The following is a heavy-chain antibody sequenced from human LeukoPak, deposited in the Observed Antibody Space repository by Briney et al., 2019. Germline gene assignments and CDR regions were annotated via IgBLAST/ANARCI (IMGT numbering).Heavy chain of an antibody. Sequence: SETLSLTCTVSGGSVSSGSYYWSWIRQPPGKGLEWIGYIYYSGSTNYNPSLKSRVTISVDTSKNQFSLKLSSVTAADTAVYYCAREGPMGDIDYWGQGILVTVSS. V-gene: IGHV4-61*01. CDR3: AREGPMGDIDY. D-gene: IGHD3-16*01. J-gene: IGHJ4*02. CDR2: IYYSGST. CDR1: GGSVSSGSYY.